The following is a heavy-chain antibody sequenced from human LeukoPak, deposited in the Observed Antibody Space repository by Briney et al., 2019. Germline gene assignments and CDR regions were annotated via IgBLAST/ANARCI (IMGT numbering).Heavy chain of an antibody. V-gene: IGHV4-59*08. CDR1: GGSISSYY. CDR2: IYYSGST. Sequence: SETLSLTCTVSGGSISSYYWSWIRQPPGKGLEWIGYIYYSGSTNYNPSLKSRVTISVDTSKNQFSLKLSSVTAADTAAYYCARRFLSCSGGSCYYNAFDIWGQGTMVTVSS. J-gene: IGHJ3*02. D-gene: IGHD2-15*01. CDR3: ARRFLSCSGGSCYYNAFDI.